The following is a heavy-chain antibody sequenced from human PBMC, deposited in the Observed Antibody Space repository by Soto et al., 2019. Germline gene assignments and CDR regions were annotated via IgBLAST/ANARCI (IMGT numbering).Heavy chain of an antibody. D-gene: IGHD5-12*01. CDR1: GFTFSDYY. CDR3: ASSLRGYSGYSGY. CDR2: ISSSGSDT. J-gene: IGHJ4*02. V-gene: IGHV3-11*03. Sequence: PGGCLRLSCAASGFTFSDYYMSWIRQAPGKGLEWVSYISSSGSDTNYADSVKGRFTVSRDNAKNSLYLQMNSLRAEDTAVYYCASSLRGYSGYSGYWGQGTLVTVSS.